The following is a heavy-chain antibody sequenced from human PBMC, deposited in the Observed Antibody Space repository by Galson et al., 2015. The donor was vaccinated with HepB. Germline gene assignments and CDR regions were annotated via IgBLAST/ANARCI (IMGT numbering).Heavy chain of an antibody. CDR2: ISSSSSYT. J-gene: IGHJ4*02. CDR1: GFTFSDYY. CDR3: ARREKKGGSYYFDY. V-gene: IGHV3-11*06. D-gene: IGHD6-25*01. Sequence: SLRLSCAASGFTFSDYYMSWIRQAPGKGLEWVSYISSSSSYTNYADSVKGRFTISRDNAKNSLYLQMNSLRAEDTAVYYCARREKKGGSYYFDYWGQGTLVTVSS.